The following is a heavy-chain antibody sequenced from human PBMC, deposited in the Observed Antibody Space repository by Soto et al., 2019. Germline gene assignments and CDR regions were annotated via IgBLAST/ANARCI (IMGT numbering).Heavy chain of an antibody. J-gene: IGHJ4*02. D-gene: IGHD3-16*01. Sequence: PVGSLRLSSAVSGLNVTRYWMSWVRQAPGKGLEWVASIQEDGSEIYYLQSVRGRFAISRDSAGNALQLAMNYLSAEDTATYFCARDIGFDYVNWGQGTLVTVSS. CDR2: IQEDGSEI. V-gene: IGHV3-7*01. CDR1: GLNVTRYW. CDR3: ARDIGFDYVN.